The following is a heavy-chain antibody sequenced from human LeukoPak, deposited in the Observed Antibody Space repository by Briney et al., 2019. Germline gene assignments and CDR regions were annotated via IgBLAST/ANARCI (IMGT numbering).Heavy chain of an antibody. CDR2: INPSGGTT. V-gene: IGHV1-46*01. D-gene: IGHD1-26*01. CDR1: GYTFTSYY. Sequence: ASVKVSCKASGYTFTSYYMHWVRQAPGQGLEWVGIINPSGGTTSYAQKFQGRVTMTRDTSTSTVYMELSSLRSEDTAVYYCARVILVGGTPEYYFDYWGQGTLVTVSS. J-gene: IGHJ4*02. CDR3: ARVILVGGTPEYYFDY.